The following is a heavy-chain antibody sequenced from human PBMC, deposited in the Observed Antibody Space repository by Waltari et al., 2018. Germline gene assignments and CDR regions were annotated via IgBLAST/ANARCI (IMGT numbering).Heavy chain of an antibody. V-gene: IGHV1-69*01. J-gene: IGHJ4*02. CDR3: ARYRNIVVVPAAMAAFDY. CDR2: IIPIFGKA. D-gene: IGHD2-2*01. CDR1: GGTFSSYA. Sequence: GSSVKVSCKASGGTFSSYAISGVRQAPGEGLEWMGGIIPIFGKANYEQKFQGRVTITAYESTSTAYMELSSLISEETAVYYCARYRNIVVVPAAMAAFDYWGQGTLVTVSS.